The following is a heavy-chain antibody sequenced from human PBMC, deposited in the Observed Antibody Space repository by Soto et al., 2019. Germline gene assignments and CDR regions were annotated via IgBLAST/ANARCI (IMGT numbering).Heavy chain of an antibody. CDR3: AKGSTVSRGWLNWFDP. D-gene: IGHD6-19*01. J-gene: IGHJ5*02. CDR2: ISSGGGTT. Sequence: QSGGSLRLSCAASGFTFSSCAMTWVRQAPGRGLEWVSSISSGGGTTYYADSVKGRFTISRDNSKNTLYLQMNSLRAEDTAVYYCAKGSTVSRGWLNWFDPRGQGTQVTVSS. CDR1: GFTFSSCA. V-gene: IGHV3-23*01.